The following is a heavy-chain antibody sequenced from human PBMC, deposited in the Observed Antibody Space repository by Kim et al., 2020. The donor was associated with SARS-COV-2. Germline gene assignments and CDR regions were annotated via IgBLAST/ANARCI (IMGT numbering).Heavy chain of an antibody. D-gene: IGHD3-22*01. CDR3: ARGENYDNSAPLH. V-gene: IGHV3-53*01. CDR1: GFTVSHNY. Sequence: GGSLRLSCAASGFTVSHNYMSWVRQAPGKGLEWVSFIYSGGSPYYADSAKGRFTISRDNSKNTLYLQMNSLRAEDTAVYYCARGENYDNSAPLHWGQGTL. CDR2: IYSGGSP. J-gene: IGHJ4*02.